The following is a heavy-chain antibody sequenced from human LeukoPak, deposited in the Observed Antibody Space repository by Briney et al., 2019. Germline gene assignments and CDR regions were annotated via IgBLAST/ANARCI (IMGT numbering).Heavy chain of an antibody. CDR3: TTVWNCGGDCSDAFDI. V-gene: IGHV3-15*01. J-gene: IGHJ3*02. CDR1: GVSFRNAW. CDR2: IKSKTDGGTT. Sequence: GGSLILSCAASGVSFRNAWMSWVRQAPGKGLEWVGRIKSKTDGGTTDYAAPVKGRFTISRDDSKNTLYLQMNSLKTEDTAVYYCTTVWNCGGDCSDAFDIWGQGTMVTVSS. D-gene: IGHD2-21*02.